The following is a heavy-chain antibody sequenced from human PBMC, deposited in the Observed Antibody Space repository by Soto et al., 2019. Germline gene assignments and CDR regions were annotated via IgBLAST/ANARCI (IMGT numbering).Heavy chain of an antibody. Sequence: SETLSLTCSLYSGSLSGYYWSWIRQPPGKGLEWIGEISPSGTTNYSPSLKSRVSISVDTSKNQFSLNLTSLTAADTAVYYCARDPKVSGSAQTRPDFWGQGSLVTVSS. V-gene: IGHV4-34*01. CDR2: ISPSGTT. D-gene: IGHD6-6*01. CDR3: ARDPKVSGSAQTRPDF. J-gene: IGHJ4*02. CDR1: SGSLSGYY.